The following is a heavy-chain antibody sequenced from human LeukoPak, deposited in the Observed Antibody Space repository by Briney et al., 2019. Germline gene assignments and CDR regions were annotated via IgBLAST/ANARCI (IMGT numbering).Heavy chain of an antibody. D-gene: IGHD3-10*01. CDR3: ASWFGSGSYYGY. J-gene: IGHJ4*02. V-gene: IGHV3-11*03. CDR1: GFTFSDYY. Sequence: GGSLRLSCAASGFTFSDYYMSWIRQAPGKGLEWVSYISGSSSFTKYADSVKGRFTISRDNAKNSLYLQMSSLRAEDTAVYYCASWFGSGSYYGYWGQGTLVTVSS. CDR2: ISGSSSFT.